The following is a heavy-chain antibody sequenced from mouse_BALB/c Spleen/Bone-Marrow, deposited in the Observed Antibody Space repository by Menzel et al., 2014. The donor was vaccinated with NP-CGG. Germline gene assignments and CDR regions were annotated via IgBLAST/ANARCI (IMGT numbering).Heavy chain of an antibody. Sequence: VQLQQSGAELVKLGASVKLSCTASVFNIKDTYMHWVMQRPEQGLEWIGRIDPANGNTKYDPKFQGKATITADTSSNTAFLQLSSLTSEDTAVYYRARWLRRYYAMDYWGQGTSVTVSS. D-gene: IGHD2-2*01. V-gene: IGHV14-3*02. CDR1: VFNIKDTY. CDR3: ARWLRRYYAMDY. CDR2: IDPANGNT. J-gene: IGHJ4*01.